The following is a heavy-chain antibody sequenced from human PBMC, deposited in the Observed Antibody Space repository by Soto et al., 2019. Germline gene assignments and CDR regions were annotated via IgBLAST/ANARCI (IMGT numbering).Heavy chain of an antibody. D-gene: IGHD6-19*01. J-gene: IGHJ4*02. V-gene: IGHV4-59*01. Sequence: SETLSLTCTVSGGSISSYYWSWIRQPPGKGLEWIGYIYYSGSTNYNPSLKSRVTISVDTSKNQFSLKLSSVTAADTAVYYCARDLAPGSGWYGGGFDYWGQGTLVTVSS. CDR2: IYYSGST. CDR1: GGSISSYY. CDR3: ARDLAPGSGWYGGGFDY.